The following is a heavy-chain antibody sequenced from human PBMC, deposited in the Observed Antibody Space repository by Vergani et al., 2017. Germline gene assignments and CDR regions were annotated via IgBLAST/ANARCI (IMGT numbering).Heavy chain of an antibody. V-gene: IGHV3-23*01. CDR2: ISGSGGST. Sequence: EVQLLESGGGLVQPGGSLRLSCAASGFTFSSYAMSWVRQAPGKGLEWVSAISGSGGSTYYADSVKGRFTISRDKSKNTLYLQMNSLRAEDTAVYYCAKASGSSSWYEYYFDYWGQGTLVTVSS. CDR3: AKASGSSSWYEYYFDY. J-gene: IGHJ4*02. CDR1: GFTFSSYA. D-gene: IGHD6-13*01.